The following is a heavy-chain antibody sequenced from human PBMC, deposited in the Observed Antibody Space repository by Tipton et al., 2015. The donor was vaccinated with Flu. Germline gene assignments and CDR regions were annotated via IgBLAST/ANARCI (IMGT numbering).Heavy chain of an antibody. Sequence: TLSLTCTVSGGSISSYYWSWIRQPAGKGLEWIGRIYTSGSTNYNPSLKSRVTMSVDTSKSQFSLKLSSVTAAGTAVYYCARDGYYYDSSGLDYWGQGTLVTVSS. CDR2: IYTSGST. J-gene: IGHJ4*02. CDR3: ARDGYYYDSSGLDY. D-gene: IGHD3-22*01. V-gene: IGHV4-4*07. CDR1: GGSISSYY.